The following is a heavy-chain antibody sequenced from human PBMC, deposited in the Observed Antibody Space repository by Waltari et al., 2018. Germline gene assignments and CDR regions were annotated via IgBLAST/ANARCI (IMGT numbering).Heavy chain of an antibody. CDR1: GFTFSSYA. V-gene: IGHV3-23*04. D-gene: IGHD3-3*01. CDR2: ISGSGGST. Sequence: EVQLVESGGGLVQPGGSLRLSCAASGFTFSSYAMSWVRQAPGKGLEWVSAISGSGGSTYYADSVEGRFTISRDNSKNTLYLQMNSLRAEDTAVYYCAKGGGDFWSGYYYYYMDVGAKGPRSPSP. CDR3: AKGGGDFWSGYYYYYMDV. J-gene: IGHJ6*03.